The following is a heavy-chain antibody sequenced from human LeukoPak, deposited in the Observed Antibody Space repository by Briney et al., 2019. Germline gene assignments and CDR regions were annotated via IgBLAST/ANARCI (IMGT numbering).Heavy chain of an antibody. V-gene: IGHV4-59*01. CDR1: GGSISSYY. D-gene: IGHD1-26*01. J-gene: IGHJ4*02. CDR3: ARSGGSYFDY. CDR2: IYYSGST. Sequence: PSETLSLTCTVSGGSISSYYGSWIRQPPGKGLEWIGYIYYSGSTNYNPSLKSRVTISVDTSKNQFSLKLSSVTAADTAVYYCARSGGSYFDYWGQGTLVTVSS.